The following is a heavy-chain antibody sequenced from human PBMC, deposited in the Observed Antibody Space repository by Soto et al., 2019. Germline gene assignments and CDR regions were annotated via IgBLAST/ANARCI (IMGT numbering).Heavy chain of an antibody. CDR3: ARDLWGYCGADCYPLDV. Sequence: SETLYLTCTVSGGSICSHYGIWPRQPPGKGLEWNGNTSNTGSTIYNPSLKSGVTISVDTSKNQFSLKLNSVTAADTAVYYCARDLWGYCGADCYPLDVWGQGTTVT. J-gene: IGHJ6*02. CDR1: GGSICSHY. CDR2: TSNTGST. V-gene: IGHV4-59*11. D-gene: IGHD2-21*02.